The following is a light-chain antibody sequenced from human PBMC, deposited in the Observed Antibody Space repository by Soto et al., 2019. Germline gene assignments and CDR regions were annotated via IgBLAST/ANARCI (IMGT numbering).Light chain of an antibody. CDR3: HQRSNWPLT. V-gene: IGKV3-11*01. CDR2: DAS. CDR1: QSVSSY. Sequence: EVMLTQSPVTLSLSTGERATLSCRASQSVSSYLSWYQQRPGQAPRLLIYDASNRATGIPARFSGSGSGTDFTLTISSLEPEDFVVYYCHQRSNWPLTFGGGTKVDIK. J-gene: IGKJ4*01.